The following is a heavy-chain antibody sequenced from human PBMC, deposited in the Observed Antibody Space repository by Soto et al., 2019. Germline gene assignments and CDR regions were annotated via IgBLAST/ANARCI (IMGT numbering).Heavy chain of an antibody. J-gene: IGHJ4*02. CDR2: IYYSGST. D-gene: IGHD5-18*01. CDR1: GGSISSSSYY. CDR3: ARGGYSYGLDY. V-gene: IGHV4-39*01. Sequence: SETLSLTCTVSGGSISSSSYYWGWIRQPPGKGLEWIGSIYYSGSTYYNPSLKSRVTISVDTSKNQFSLKLSSVTAADTAVYYCARGGYSYGLDYWGQGTLVTVSS.